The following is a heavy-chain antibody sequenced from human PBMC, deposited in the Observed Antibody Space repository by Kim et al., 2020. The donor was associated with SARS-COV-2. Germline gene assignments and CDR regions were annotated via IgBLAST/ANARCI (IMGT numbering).Heavy chain of an antibody. J-gene: IGHJ4*02. CDR2: ISYDGSNK. Sequence: GGSLRLSCAASGFTFSSYAMHWVRQAPGKGLEWVAVISYDGSNKYYADSVKGRFTISRDNSKNTLYLQMNSLRAEDTAVYYCARDNGDYGDYWGQGTLVTVSS. CDR1: GFTFSSYA. V-gene: IGHV3-30*04. CDR3: ARDNGDYGDY. D-gene: IGHD4-17*01.